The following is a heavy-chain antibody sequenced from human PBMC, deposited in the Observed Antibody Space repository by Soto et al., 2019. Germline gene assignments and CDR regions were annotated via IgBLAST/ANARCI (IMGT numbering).Heavy chain of an antibody. CDR3: ARGRYWDY. Sequence: QVHLVQSGAEVKKPGASVKVSCKGSGYTFTSYGITWVRQAPGQGLEWMGWISAHNGKTDYAQKLQGRATDTRDTSTSTADMELRSLRSDDTAVYYGARGRYWDYWGQGALVTVSS. J-gene: IGHJ4*02. CDR2: ISAHNGKT. CDR1: GYTFTSYG. D-gene: IGHD2-8*02. V-gene: IGHV1-18*01.